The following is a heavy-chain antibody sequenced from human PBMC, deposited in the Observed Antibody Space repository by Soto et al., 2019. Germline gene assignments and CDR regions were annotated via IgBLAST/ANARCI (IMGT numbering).Heavy chain of an antibody. Sequence: EVQLVESGGGLVQPGESLRLSCLASGFIFRSSWMVWVRQTPGKGLVWVSRINADGSITHYADSVKGRLTISRDNARNTVYLQMNSLRDEDTAVYCCGKEQWGFPGACGQGTLVTVSA. CDR2: INADGSIT. CDR3: GKEQWGFPGA. V-gene: IGHV3-74*01. J-gene: IGHJ5*02. CDR1: GFIFRSSW. D-gene: IGHD1-26*01.